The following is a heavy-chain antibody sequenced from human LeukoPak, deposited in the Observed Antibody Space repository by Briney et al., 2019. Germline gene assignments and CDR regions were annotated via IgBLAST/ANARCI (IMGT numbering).Heavy chain of an antibody. CDR3: ARMMTPRHYYDSSGYYYGAFDI. V-gene: IGHV1-8*02. CDR2: MNPNSGNT. D-gene: IGHD3-22*01. J-gene: IGHJ3*02. CDR1: GYTFTGYY. Sequence: ASVKVSCKASGYTFTGYYIHWVRQAPGQGLEWMGWMNPNSGNTGYAQKFQGRVTMTTDTSTSTSYMELRSLRSDDTALYYCARMMTPRHYYDSSGYYYGAFDIWGQGTMVTVSS.